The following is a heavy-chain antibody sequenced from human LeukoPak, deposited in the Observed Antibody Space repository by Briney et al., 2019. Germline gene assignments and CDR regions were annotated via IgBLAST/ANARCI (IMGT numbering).Heavy chain of an antibody. D-gene: IGHD5-24*01. CDR1: GYTFTGYY. CDR3: ATVGGRDGYNYQFDY. V-gene: IGHV1-2*02. Sequence: ASVKVSCKASGYTFTGYYMHWVRQAPGQGLEWMGWINPNSGGTNYAQKFQGRVTMTRDMSTSTVYMELSSLRSDDTAVYYCATVGGRDGYNYQFDYWGQGTLVTVSS. J-gene: IGHJ4*02. CDR2: INPNSGGT.